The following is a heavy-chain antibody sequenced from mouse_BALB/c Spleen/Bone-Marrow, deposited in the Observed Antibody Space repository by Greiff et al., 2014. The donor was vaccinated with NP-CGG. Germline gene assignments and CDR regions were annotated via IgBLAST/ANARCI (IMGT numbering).Heavy chain of an antibody. CDR1: GFNIKDTY. Sequence: VQLQQSGAELVKPGASVKLSCTASGFNIKDTYMHWVKQRPEQGLEWIGRIDPANGNTKYDPNFQGKATITADTSSSTAYLQLSSLTSEDTAVYYCASYYYGSSGFAYWGQGTLVTVSA. CDR2: IDPANGNT. V-gene: IGHV14-3*02. CDR3: ASYYYGSSGFAY. D-gene: IGHD1-1*01. J-gene: IGHJ3*01.